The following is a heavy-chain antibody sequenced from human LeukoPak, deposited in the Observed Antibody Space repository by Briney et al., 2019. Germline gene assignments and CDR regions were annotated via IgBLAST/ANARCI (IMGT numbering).Heavy chain of an antibody. V-gene: IGHV4-34*01. CDR2: INHSGST. CDR3: ARGPRLL. J-gene: IGHJ4*02. Sequence: SETLSLTCAVYGGSFSGYYWSWIRQPPGKGLEWIGEINHSGSTNYNPSLKSRVTISVDTSKNQFSLKLSSVTAADTAVYYCARGPRLLWGQRTLVTVSS. CDR1: GGSFSGYY. D-gene: IGHD3-10*01.